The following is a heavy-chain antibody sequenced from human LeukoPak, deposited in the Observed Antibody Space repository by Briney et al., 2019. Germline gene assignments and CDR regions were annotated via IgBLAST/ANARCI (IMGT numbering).Heavy chain of an antibody. CDR2: IYYSGST. J-gene: IGHJ4*02. D-gene: IGHD6-6*01. CDR1: GGSISSGDYY. CDR3: ARAAARLEVTKYYFDY. V-gene: IGHV4-30-4*08. Sequence: SQTLSLTCTVSGGSISSGDYYWSWIRQPPGKGLEWIGYIYYSGSTYYNPSLKSRVTISVDTSKNQFSLKLSSVTAADTAAYYCARAAARLEVTKYYFDYWGQGTLVTVSS.